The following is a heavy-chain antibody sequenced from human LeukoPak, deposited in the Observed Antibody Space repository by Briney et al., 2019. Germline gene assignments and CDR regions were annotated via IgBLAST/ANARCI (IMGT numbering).Heavy chain of an antibody. V-gene: IGHV4-59*01. J-gene: IGHJ4*02. D-gene: IGHD6-13*01. CDR3: ARVVFGYSSTFYYFDY. CDR1: GGSFSGYY. CDR2: IYYSGST. Sequence: SETLSLTCAVYGGSFSGYYWSWIRQPLGKGLEWIGYIYYSGSTNYNPSLKSRVTISVDTSKNQFSLKLSSVTAADTAVYYCARVVFGYSSTFYYFDYWGQGTLVTVSS.